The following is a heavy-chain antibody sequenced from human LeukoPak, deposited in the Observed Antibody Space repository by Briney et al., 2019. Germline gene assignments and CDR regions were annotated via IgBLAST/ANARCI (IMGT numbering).Heavy chain of an antibody. D-gene: IGHD1-26*01. Sequence: KPSETLSLTCAVSGYSLSSGYYWGWIRQPPGKGLEWIGSIYHSGSTYYNPSLKSRVTISVDTSKNQFSLKLSSVTAADTAVYYCASGASGSYKGHYYYYYMDVWGKGTTVTVSS. CDR3: ASGASGSYKGHYYYYYMDV. CDR2: IYHSGST. V-gene: IGHV4-38-2*01. CDR1: GYSLSSGYY. J-gene: IGHJ6*03.